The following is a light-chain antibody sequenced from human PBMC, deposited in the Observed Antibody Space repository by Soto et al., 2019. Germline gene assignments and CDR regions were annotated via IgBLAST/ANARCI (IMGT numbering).Light chain of an antibody. Sequence: EIVLTXXXXTLSLSPGERATLSCRASQSISSSYLAWYQQKPGQAPRLLIYAASSRATGIPDRFSGNGPGKDYTLPISRIEPEDSAVYYCQQYGSSSYTLGQVNQLEIK. CDR1: QSISSSY. J-gene: IGKJ2*01. CDR2: AAS. V-gene: IGKV3-20*01. CDR3: QQYGSSSYT.